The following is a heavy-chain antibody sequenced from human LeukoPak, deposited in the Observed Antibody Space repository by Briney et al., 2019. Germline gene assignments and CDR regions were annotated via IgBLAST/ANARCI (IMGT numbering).Heavy chain of an antibody. CDR2: IIPIFGTA. CDR3: ARAVRDGYKPYNWFDP. J-gene: IGHJ5*02. V-gene: IGHV1-69*05. Sequence: SVKVSCKASGYTFTSYAISWVRQAPGQGLEWMGGIIPIFGTANYAQKFQGRVTITTDESTSTAYMELSSLRSEDTAVYYCARAVRDGYKPYNWFDPWGQGTLVTVSS. D-gene: IGHD5-24*01. CDR1: GYTFTSYA.